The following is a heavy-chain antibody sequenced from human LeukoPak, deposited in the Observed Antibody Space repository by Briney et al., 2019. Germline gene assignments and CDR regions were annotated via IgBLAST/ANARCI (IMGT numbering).Heavy chain of an antibody. J-gene: IGHJ1*01. CDR3: GKGGDAYNGGIH. D-gene: IGHD5-24*01. CDR2: IYYNLLN. CDR1: GDSLDTRHYY. Sequence: SETLSLTCTVSGDSLDTRHYYWTWIRQPPGKGLEWIGYIYYNLLNTYNPSLLSRCPISVNTPKNHFSLSLTSGTAADPAVFFCGKGGDAYNGGIHWGAGTLVTVSS. V-gene: IGHV4-39*07.